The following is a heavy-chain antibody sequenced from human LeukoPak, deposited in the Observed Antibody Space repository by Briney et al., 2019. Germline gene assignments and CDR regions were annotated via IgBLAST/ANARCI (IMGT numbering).Heavy chain of an antibody. Sequence: SETLSLTCTVSGGSISSSSYYWGWIRQPPGQGLEWIGSIYYSGSTYYNPSLKSRVTISVDTSKNQFSLKLSSVTAADTAVYYCARHEARNTAMVDEPYYYYGMDVWGQGTTVTVSS. CDR3: ARHEARNTAMVDEPYYYYGMDV. V-gene: IGHV4-39*01. D-gene: IGHD5-18*01. CDR1: GGSISSSSYY. J-gene: IGHJ6*02. CDR2: IYYSGST.